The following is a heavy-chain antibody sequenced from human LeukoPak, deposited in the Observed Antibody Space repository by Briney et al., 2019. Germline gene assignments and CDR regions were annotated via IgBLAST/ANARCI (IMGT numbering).Heavy chain of an antibody. CDR3: ARGGGFPSDY. J-gene: IGHJ4*02. CDR2: ITSSGGAM. Sequence: GGSLRLSCAASGFTFSSYEMTWVREAPGKGLEWVSYITSSGGAMYYAHSVKGRFTISRDNAKNSLYLQMNSLRAEDTAVYYCARGGGFPSDYWGQGTLVTVSS. V-gene: IGHV3-48*03. CDR1: GFTFSSYE. D-gene: IGHD3-10*01.